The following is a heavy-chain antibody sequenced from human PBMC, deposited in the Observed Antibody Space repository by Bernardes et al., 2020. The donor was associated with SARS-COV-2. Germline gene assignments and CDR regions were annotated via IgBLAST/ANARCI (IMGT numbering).Heavy chain of an antibody. CDR2: VLDSGRT. V-gene: IGHV4-34*01. J-gene: IGHJ3*02. CDR3: ARGFSPNRGDAFDI. Sequence: LEVTFLVDGGSLRAYIWSWIRQPPGKGLEWIGEVLDSGRTNYSPSLKNRVSISVDTSKNQFSLTLNSVIAADTAVYFCARGFSPNRGDAFDIWGQGTVVTV. CDR1: GGSLRAYI.